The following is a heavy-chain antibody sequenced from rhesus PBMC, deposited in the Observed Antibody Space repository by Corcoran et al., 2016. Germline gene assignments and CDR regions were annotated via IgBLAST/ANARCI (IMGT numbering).Heavy chain of an antibody. V-gene: IGHV4-99*01. CDR3: ARQQWVHFFDY. CDR2: IGGSSWST. CDR1: GYSISSGYS. Sequence: QVQLQESGPGLVKPSETLSLTCAVSGYSISSGYSWGWNPQPPGKGLAWIGYIGGSSWSTYYNPSLKSRVTISKDTSKNQFSLKLSSVTAADTAVYYCARQQWVHFFDYWGQGVLVTVSS. J-gene: IGHJ4*01. D-gene: IGHD5-24*01.